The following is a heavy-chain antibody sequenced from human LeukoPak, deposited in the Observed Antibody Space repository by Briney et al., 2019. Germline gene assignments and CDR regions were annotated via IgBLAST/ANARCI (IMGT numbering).Heavy chain of an antibody. CDR3: ARDWELGY. CDR1: GYTFTTFY. J-gene: IGHJ4*02. D-gene: IGHD1-26*01. CDR2: IHPSGGST. Sequence: GASVKVSCTASGYTFTTFYIHWVRQAPGQGLEWMGSIHPSGGSTTYARKFQGRVTITRDTSTTTVYMDLSSLRSEDTAVYYCARDWELGYWGQGTLVTVSS. V-gene: IGHV1-46*01.